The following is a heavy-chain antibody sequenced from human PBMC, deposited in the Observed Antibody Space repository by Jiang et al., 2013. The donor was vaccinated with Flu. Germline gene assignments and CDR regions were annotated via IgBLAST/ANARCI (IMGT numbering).Heavy chain of an antibody. D-gene: IGHD1-1*01. V-gene: IGHV4-59*08. Sequence: VTISVDTSKNQFSLKLSSVTAADTAVYYCARLAGTFDCWGQGTLVTVSS. J-gene: IGHJ4*02. CDR3: ARLAGTFDC.